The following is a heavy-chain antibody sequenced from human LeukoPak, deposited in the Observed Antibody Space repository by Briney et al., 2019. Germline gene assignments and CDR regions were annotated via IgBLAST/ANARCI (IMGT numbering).Heavy chain of an antibody. CDR1: GYTFRTYS. CDR3: ARYCSGGSCSD. V-gene: IGHV3-48*04. D-gene: IGHD2-15*01. CDR2: ISSSGSAI. J-gene: IGHJ4*02. Sequence: GGSLRLSCAASGYTFRTYSLNWVRQAPGKGLEWVSYISSSGSAIYYADSVKGRFTISRDNAKNSLYLQMNSLRAEDTAVYYCARYCSGGSCSDWGQGTLVTVSS.